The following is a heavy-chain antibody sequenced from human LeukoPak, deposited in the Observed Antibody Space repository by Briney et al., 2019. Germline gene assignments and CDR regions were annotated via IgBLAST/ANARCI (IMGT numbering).Heavy chain of an antibody. CDR2: ISGSGGST. V-gene: IGHV3-23*01. D-gene: IGHD5-18*01. CDR3: AKDIRGRGYSYDFDY. Sequence: GGSLRLSCAASGFTFSSYAMSWVRQAPGKGLEWVSAISGSGGSTYYADSVKGRFTISRDNSKNTLYLQMNSLRAEDTAVYYCAKDIRGRGYSYDFDYWGQGTLVTVSS. CDR1: GFTFSSYA. J-gene: IGHJ4*02.